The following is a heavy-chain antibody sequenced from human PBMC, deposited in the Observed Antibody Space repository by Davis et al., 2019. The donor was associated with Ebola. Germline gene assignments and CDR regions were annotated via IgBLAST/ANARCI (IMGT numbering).Heavy chain of an antibody. CDR2: INHSGST. V-gene: IGHV4-34*01. D-gene: IGHD3-22*01. CDR3: ARLYDYYDSSGLDY. Sequence: SETLSLTCAVYGGSFSGYYWSWIRQPPGKGLEWIGEINHSGSTNYNPSLKSRVTISVDTSKNQFSLKLSSVTAADTAVYYCARLYDYYDSSGLDYWGQGTLVTVSS. J-gene: IGHJ4*02. CDR1: GGSFSGYY.